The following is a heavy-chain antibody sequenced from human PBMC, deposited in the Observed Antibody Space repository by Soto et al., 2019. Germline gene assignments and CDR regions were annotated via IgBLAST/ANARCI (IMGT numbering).Heavy chain of an antibody. CDR3: ARAGTYGSGSTHKNWFDP. D-gene: IGHD3-10*01. J-gene: IGHJ5*02. V-gene: IGHV3-13*01. CDR2: IGTAGDT. Sequence: PGGSLRLSCAASGFTFSSYDMHWVRQATGKVLEWVSAIGTAGDTYYPGSVKGRFTISRENAKDSLYLQMNSLRAEDTAVYYCARAGTYGSGSTHKNWFDPWGQGTLVTVSS. CDR1: GFTFSSYD.